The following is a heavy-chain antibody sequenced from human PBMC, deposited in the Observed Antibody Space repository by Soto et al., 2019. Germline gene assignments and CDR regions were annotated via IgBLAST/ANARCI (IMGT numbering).Heavy chain of an antibody. CDR1: VDSVISGSYS. Sequence: SETLSVTCTVSVDSVISGSYSWSWIRQPPGKGLEWIGNIYYSGSTNYNPALKSRVTMSIDTPKNQFSLRLNSMTAADTAVYYCARMLVPAEHKPTWFDPWGQGTMVTVSS. D-gene: IGHD2-2*01. J-gene: IGHJ5*02. V-gene: IGHV4-61*01. CDR3: ARMLVPAEHKPTWFDP. CDR2: IYYSGST.